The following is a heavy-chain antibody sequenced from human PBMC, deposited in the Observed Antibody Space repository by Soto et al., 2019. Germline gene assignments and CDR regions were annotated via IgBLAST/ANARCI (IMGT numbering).Heavy chain of an antibody. CDR1: GFTFSSYG. Sequence: QVQLVESGGGVVQPGRSLRLSCAASGFTFSSYGMHWVRQAPGKGLEWVAVISYDGSNKYYADSVKGRFTISRDNSKNTLYLQMNSLRAEDTAVYYCAKALKEWLLYDYSDHWGQGTLVTVSS. CDR3: AKALKEWLLYDYSDH. D-gene: IGHD3-3*01. CDR2: ISYDGSNK. V-gene: IGHV3-30*18. J-gene: IGHJ4*02.